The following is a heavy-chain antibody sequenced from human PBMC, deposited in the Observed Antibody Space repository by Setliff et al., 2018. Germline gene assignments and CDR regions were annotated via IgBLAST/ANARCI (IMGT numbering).Heavy chain of an antibody. J-gene: IGHJ6*03. CDR2: INHSGST. D-gene: IGHD4-4*01. CDR3: ARAYSYYYYYMDV. V-gene: IGHV4-34*01. Sequence: LSLTCGGYGGSISDYYWSWIRQPPGKGLEWIGEINHSGSTNYNPSLKSRVTISVDTSKNQFSLKLSSVTAADTAVYYCARAYSYYYYYMDVWGKGTTVTVSS. CDR1: GGSISDYY.